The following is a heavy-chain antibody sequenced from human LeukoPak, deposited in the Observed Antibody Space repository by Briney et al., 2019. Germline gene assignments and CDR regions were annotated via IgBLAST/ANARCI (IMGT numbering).Heavy chain of an antibody. CDR3: VKDKAYDTSDSEFDY. CDR1: GFTFDDYA. D-gene: IGHD3-22*01. CDR2: IIWNSGRI. J-gene: IGHJ4*02. V-gene: IGHV3-9*01. Sequence: GGSLRLSCVASGFTFDDYAMHWVRRAPGKGLEWVTGIIWNSGRIGYADSVKGRFTISRDNAKNSLYLQMNSLRAEDTALYYCVKDKAYDTSDSEFDYWGQGTLVTVSS.